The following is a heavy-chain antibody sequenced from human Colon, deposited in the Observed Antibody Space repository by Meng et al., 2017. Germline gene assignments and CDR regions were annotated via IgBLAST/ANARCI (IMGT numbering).Heavy chain of an antibody. V-gene: IGHV4-59*01. CDR2: INHSGST. CDR3: ARVWSTASNYRPHYYFDY. D-gene: IGHD3-10*01. CDR1: ADSIRSNY. Sequence: GSLRLSCAVSADSIRSNYWSWIRQPPGKGLEWIGYINHSGSTNYNLPLKSRVTISVDTSKNQISLKLSSETAADTAGYYCARVWSTASNYRPHYYFDYWGQGMLVTVSS. J-gene: IGHJ4*02.